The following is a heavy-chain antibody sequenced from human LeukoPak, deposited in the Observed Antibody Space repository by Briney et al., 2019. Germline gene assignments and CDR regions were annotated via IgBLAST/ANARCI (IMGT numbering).Heavy chain of an antibody. J-gene: IGHJ4*02. Sequence: GGSLRLSCAASGFTFSTYGMHWVRQAPGKGLEWVAVISYDGNNKYYSDSVKGRFTISRDNSKSTLYLQMSSLRAEDTAVYYCAKDIMAGLAMPYCSGGSCYHIGGNFDYWGQGTLVTVSP. D-gene: IGHD2-15*01. V-gene: IGHV3-30*18. CDR1: GFTFSTYG. CDR2: ISYDGNNK. CDR3: AKDIMAGLAMPYCSGGSCYHIGGNFDY.